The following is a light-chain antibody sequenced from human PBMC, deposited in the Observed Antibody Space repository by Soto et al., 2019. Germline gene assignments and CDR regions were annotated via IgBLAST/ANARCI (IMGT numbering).Light chain of an antibody. J-gene: IGKJ1*01. Sequence: EVVLTQSPGTLSLSPGERATLSCRASQRVTSTYLAWYQQKPGQAPRLLIYGASTRATGIPARFSGSGSGTEFTLTISSLQSEDFAIYCQQFSNYPHVFGQGTKVDIK. CDR1: QRVTSTY. CDR3: QFSNYPHV. CDR2: GAS. V-gene: IGKV3-15*01.